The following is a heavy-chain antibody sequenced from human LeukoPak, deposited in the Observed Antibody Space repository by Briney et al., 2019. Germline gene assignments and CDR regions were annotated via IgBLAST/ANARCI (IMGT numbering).Heavy chain of an antibody. CDR1: GFTFSSYS. D-gene: IGHD3-3*01. CDR2: ISGSGGST. Sequence: GGSLRLSCAASGFTFSSYSMNWVRQAPGKGLEWVSAISGSGGSTYYADSVKGRFTISRDNSKNTLYLKMNSLRAEDTAVYYCAKDTSENDFWSGYPSLDYWGQGTLVTVSS. V-gene: IGHV3-23*01. J-gene: IGHJ4*02. CDR3: AKDTSENDFWSGYPSLDY.